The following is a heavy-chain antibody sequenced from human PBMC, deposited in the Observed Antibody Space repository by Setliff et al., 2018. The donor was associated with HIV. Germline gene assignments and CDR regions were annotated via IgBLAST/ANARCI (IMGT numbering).Heavy chain of an antibody. CDR1: GGNFSSYA. D-gene: IGHD3-22*01. CDR2: IVPIFGTA. Sequence: ASVKVSCKASGGNFSSYAISWVRQAPGQGLEWRGGIVPIFGTANYAQKFQGRVTITTDESTSTAYMELSSLRSEDTAVYYCAGVFGVYYDKEGPYDAFDIWGQGTMVTVSS. V-gene: IGHV1-69*05. CDR3: AGVFGVYYDKEGPYDAFDI. J-gene: IGHJ3*02.